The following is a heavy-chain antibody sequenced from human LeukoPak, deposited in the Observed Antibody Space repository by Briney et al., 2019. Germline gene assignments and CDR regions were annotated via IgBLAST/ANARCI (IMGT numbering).Heavy chain of an antibody. CDR1: GFTFVSHT. CDR2: ISSTVPYI. D-gene: IGHD3-16*01. V-gene: IGHV3-21*01. CDR3: TRRGSGKSFYYMDV. Sequence: PGGSLRLFCTTSGFTFVSHTMNWVRQAPGKGLEWVASISSTVPYIYYADSLEGRFTISRDNAENSVSLQMASLRVGDTAVYYCTRRGSGKSFYYMDVWGKGTTVTVS. J-gene: IGHJ6*03.